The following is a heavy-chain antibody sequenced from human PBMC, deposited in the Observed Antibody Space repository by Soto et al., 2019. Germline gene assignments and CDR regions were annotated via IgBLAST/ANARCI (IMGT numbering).Heavy chain of an antibody. Sequence: QVQLQESGPGLVKPSQTLYLICTVSGGSISSGGYVWSWIRRHPGKGLEWIGYIYYSGSTDYNPSLKSRVTISVDTSKNQFSLNLSSVTAADTAVYYCEREVRGVFLKTGAYSYGMDVWGQGTTVTVSS. CDR3: EREVRGVFLKTGAYSYGMDV. D-gene: IGHD3-10*01. J-gene: IGHJ6*02. CDR2: IYYSGST. V-gene: IGHV4-31*03. CDR1: GGSISSGGYV.